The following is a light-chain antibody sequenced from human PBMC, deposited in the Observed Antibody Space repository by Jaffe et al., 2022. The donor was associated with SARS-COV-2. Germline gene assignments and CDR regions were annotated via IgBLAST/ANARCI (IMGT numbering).Light chain of an antibody. Sequence: DIQMTQSPSSLSASVGDRVTITCQASEGISVYLNWYQQKPGTAPKLLIYDASNLEIGVPSRFSGSGSRTDFTFTISSLQPEDIATYYCQQYDNVPLTFGGGTKVEIK. CDR2: DAS. CDR3: QQYDNVPLT. CDR1: EGISVY. J-gene: IGKJ4*01. V-gene: IGKV1-33*01.